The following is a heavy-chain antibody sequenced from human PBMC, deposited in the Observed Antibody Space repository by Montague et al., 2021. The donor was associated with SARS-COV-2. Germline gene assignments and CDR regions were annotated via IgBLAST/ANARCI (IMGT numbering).Heavy chain of an antibody. CDR3: ARCAYRVLFVACYYSMGV. CDR1: GGSFSGYY. V-gene: IGHV4-34*01. CDR2: ISHSGST. Sequence: SETLSLTCAVYGGSFSGYYWSWIRQLPGKGLEWIGEISHSGSTNYNPSLKSRVTISVDTSKNQFSLKLSSVTAADTAVYYCARCAYRVLFVACYYSMGVWGQGTTVTVSS. D-gene: IGHD3-10*01. J-gene: IGHJ6*02.